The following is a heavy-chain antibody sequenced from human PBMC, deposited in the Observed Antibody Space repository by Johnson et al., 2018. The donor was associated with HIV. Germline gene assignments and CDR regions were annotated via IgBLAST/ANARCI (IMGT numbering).Heavy chain of an antibody. J-gene: IGHJ3*02. V-gene: IGHV3-13*01. CDR3: AKNQEVSREDAFDI. Sequence: EVRLVESGGGLKQPGGSLRLSCAASGFTFSSYDMHWVRQATGKGLEWVSTIGTAGDTYYAGSVKGRFTISRENANNSLYLQMNSLRAEDTAVYYCAKNQEVSREDAFDIWGQGTMVTVSS. CDR2: IGTAGDT. D-gene: IGHD3-3*02. CDR1: GFTFSSYD.